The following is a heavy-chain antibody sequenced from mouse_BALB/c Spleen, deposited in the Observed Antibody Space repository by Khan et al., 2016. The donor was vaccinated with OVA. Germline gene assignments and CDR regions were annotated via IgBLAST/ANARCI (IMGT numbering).Heavy chain of an antibody. D-gene: IGHD2-14*01. CDR2: INPNNGYT. Sequence: QIQLVQSGAELARPGASVKMSCKASGYTFTSYTIHWIKQRPGQGLEWIGYINPNNGYTNYNQKFKDKATLTTDKSSTTAYLQLSSLTSDDSAVYDCGRDECYHRNGGGFDYWGQGTLVTVAA. CDR1: GYTFTSYT. V-gene: IGHV1-4*01. J-gene: IGHJ3*01. CDR3: GRDECYHRNGGGFDY.